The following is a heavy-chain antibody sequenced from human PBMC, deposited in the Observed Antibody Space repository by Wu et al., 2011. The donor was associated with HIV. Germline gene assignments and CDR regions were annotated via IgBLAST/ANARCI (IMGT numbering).Heavy chain of an antibody. CDR1: GFAFSNYY. J-gene: IGHJ5*02. CDR2: ITGGSNTI. V-gene: IGHV3-11*04. CDR3: ARSYDFWSPFDP. Sequence: ASGFAFSNYYMTWIRQAPGRAGMVSFITGGSNTIYYADSVKGRFTISRDNTKNSLYLQMSSLRAEDTAVYYCARSYDFWSPFDPWGQGVLVTVSS. D-gene: IGHD3-3*01.